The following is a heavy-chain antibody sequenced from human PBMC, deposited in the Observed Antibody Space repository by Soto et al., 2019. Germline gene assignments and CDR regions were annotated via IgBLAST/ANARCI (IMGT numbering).Heavy chain of an antibody. J-gene: IGHJ4*02. D-gene: IGHD6-6*01. CDR1: GFTFSSYS. CDR3: ASISSSYLFEFDY. Sequence: GGSLRLSCAASGFTFSSYSMNWVRQAPGKGLEWVSYISSSSSTIYYADSVKGRFTISRDNAKNSLYLQMNSLRDEDTAVYYCASISSSYLFEFDYWGQGTLVTVSS. V-gene: IGHV3-48*02. CDR2: ISSSSSTI.